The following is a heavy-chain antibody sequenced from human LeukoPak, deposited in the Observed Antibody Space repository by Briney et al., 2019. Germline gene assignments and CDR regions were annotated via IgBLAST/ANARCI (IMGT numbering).Heavy chain of an antibody. CDR1: GYTFTNYG. J-gene: IGHJ4*02. V-gene: IGHV1-18*01. D-gene: IGHD6-19*01. Sequence: GASVKVSCKASGYTFTNYGISWVRQAPGQGLEWMGWISAYANTNYAQKLQGRVTMTTDTSTSTAYMELRSLRSDDTAIYYCARGGTSGWRTPNDDYWGQGTLVTVSS. CDR2: ISAYANT. CDR3: ARGGTSGWRTPNDDY.